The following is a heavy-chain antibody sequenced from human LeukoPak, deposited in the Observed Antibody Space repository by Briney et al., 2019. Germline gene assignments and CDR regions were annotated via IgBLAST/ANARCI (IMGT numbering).Heavy chain of an antibody. D-gene: IGHD4-17*01. V-gene: IGHV3-21*01. CDR2: ISSSSSYI. J-gene: IGHJ4*02. Sequence: GGSLRLSCAASGFTFSSYSMNWVRQAPGKGLEWVSSISSSSSYIYYADSVKGRFTISRDNAKNSLYLQMNSLRAEDTAVYYCASGKNPMTTVTTVDYWGQRTLVTVSS. CDR3: ASGKNPMTTVTTVDY. CDR1: GFTFSSYS.